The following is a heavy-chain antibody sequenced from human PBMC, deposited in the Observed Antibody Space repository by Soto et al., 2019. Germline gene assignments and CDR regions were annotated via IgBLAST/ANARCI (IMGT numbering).Heavy chain of an antibody. J-gene: IGHJ5*01. V-gene: IGHV3-23*01. CDR2: LSGSGGRT. Sequence: VKLLESGGGLVQPGGSLRLSCAASGFSFSNYAMYWVRQAPGKGLEWVSCLSGSGGRTFYGDSVKGRFTISRDNSKNTLYLQMSSLMAEDTAVYFCAKDVRYNYESGGLIESWGQGALVTVSS. CDR1: GFSFSNYA. D-gene: IGHD3-22*01. CDR3: AKDVRYNYESGGLIES.